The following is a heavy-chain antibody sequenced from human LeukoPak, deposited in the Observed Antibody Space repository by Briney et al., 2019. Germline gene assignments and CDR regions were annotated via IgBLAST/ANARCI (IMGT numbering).Heavy chain of an antibody. J-gene: IGHJ4*02. CDR3: AKVRDSSH. Sequence: SGKVSCKASGYTFTRYQIHWVRHAPGQGPEWMGIIYPSGGSTNYAQKFQGRVTMTRDMSTSTVYMELSSLRSEDTAVYYCAKVRDSSHWGQGTLVTVSS. V-gene: IGHV1-46*01. D-gene: IGHD5-24*01. CDR1: GYTFTRYQ. CDR2: IYPSGGST.